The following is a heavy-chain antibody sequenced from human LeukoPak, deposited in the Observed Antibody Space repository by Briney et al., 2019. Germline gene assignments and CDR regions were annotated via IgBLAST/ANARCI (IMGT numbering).Heavy chain of an antibody. D-gene: IGHD3-10*02. CDR1: GGSISSGSYY. V-gene: IGHV4-61*02. J-gene: IGHJ6*03. CDR3: ARDVRGYYYYYMDV. CDR2: IYTSGST. Sequence: PSQTLSLTCTVSGGSISSGSYYWSWIRQPAGKGLEWIGRIYTSGSTNYNPSLESRVTISVDTSKNQFSLKLSSVTAADTAVYYCARDVRGYYYYYMDVWGKGTTVTISS.